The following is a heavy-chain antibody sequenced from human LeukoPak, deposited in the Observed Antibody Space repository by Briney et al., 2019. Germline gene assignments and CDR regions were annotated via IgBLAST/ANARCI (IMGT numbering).Heavy chain of an antibody. Sequence: GGSLRLSCAASGFTFSSYDMSWVRQAPGKGLEWVSAISGSGGSTYYADSVKGRFTISRDNSKNTLYLQMNSLRAEDTAVYYCAKDLWFGELLYFDYWGQGTLVTVSS. V-gene: IGHV3-23*01. CDR3: AKDLWFGELLYFDY. D-gene: IGHD3-10*01. CDR1: GFTFSSYD. CDR2: ISGSGGST. J-gene: IGHJ4*02.